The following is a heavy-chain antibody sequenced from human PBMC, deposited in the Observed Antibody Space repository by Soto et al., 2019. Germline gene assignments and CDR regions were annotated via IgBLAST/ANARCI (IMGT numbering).Heavy chain of an antibody. V-gene: IGHV4-61*01. CDR1: CLSVVSDSHY. J-gene: IGHJ6*03. CDR3: ARRNYYYYYMEV. Sequence: SDTLSLACTVACLSVVSDSHYWSWVGQPPGKRLESIGYIYYSGTTNRHTSLERRAPISMDTSENPFSLTLTSVTDAPTAVYFCARRNYYYYYMEVWGKGQTV. CDR2: IYYSGTT.